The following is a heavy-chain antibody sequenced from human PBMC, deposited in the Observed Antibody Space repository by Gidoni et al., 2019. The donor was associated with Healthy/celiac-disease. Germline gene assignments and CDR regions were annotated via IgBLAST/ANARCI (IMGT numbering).Heavy chain of an antibody. CDR1: GFTFSSYA. CDR2: ISGSGGST. J-gene: IGHJ6*02. V-gene: IGHV3-23*01. CDR3: AKGAVAGHYYYYGMDV. D-gene: IGHD6-19*01. Sequence: EVQLLESGGGLVQPGGSLRLSCAASGFTFSSYAMSWVRQAPGKGLEWVSAISGSGGSTYYADSVKGRFTISRDNSKNTLYLQMNSLRAEDTAVYYCAKGAVAGHYYYYGMDVWGQGTTVTVSS.